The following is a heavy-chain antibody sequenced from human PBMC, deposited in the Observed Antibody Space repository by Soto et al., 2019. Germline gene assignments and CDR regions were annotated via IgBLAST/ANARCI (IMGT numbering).Heavy chain of an antibody. Sequence: PSQTLSLTCAISGDSVSSNSAAWNWIRQSPSRGLECLGSTYYRSKWYNYYAVSVKSRITINPDKSKNQFSLQLNYVTPEDTAVYHCARELEGYYYCYYGMYXWGQGTTVPVS. J-gene: IGHJ6*02. CDR3: ARELEGYYYCYYGMYX. CDR2: TYYRSKWYN. CDR1: GDSVSSNSAA. V-gene: IGHV6-1*01. D-gene: IGHD1-1*01.